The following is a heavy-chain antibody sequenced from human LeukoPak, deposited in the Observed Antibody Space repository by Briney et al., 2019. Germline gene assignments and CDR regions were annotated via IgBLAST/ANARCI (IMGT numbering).Heavy chain of an antibody. V-gene: IGHV4-31*03. J-gene: IGHJ5*02. D-gene: IGHD4-17*01. CDR1: GGSISSGGYY. Sequence: SETLSLTCTVSGGSISSGGYYWSWIRQHPGKGLEWIGYIYYSGSTYYNPSLKSRVTISVDTPKNQFSLKLSSVTAADTAVYYCARDGDYGDYGGWFDPWGQGTLVTVSS. CDR3: ARDGDYGDYGGWFDP. CDR2: IYYSGST.